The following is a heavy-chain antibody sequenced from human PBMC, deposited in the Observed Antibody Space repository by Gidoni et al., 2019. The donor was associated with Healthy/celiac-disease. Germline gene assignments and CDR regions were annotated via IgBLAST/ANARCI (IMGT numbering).Heavy chain of an antibody. CDR1: GFTFRSYE. Sequence: EVQLVESGGGLVQPGGSLRLSCAASGFTFRSYEMNWVRQAPGKGLGWVSYISSSGSTIYYADSVKGRFTISRDNAKNSLYLQMNSLRAEDTAVYYCARHAGSWSNYGMDVWGQGTTVTVSS. D-gene: IGHD6-13*01. J-gene: IGHJ6*02. CDR2: ISSSGSTI. CDR3: ARHAGSWSNYGMDV. V-gene: IGHV3-48*03.